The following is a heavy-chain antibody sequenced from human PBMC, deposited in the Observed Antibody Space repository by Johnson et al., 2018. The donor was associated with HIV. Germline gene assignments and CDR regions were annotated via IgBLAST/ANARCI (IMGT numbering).Heavy chain of an antibody. V-gene: IGHV3-20*04. CDR1: GFTFSSYA. CDR3: AREGEWERRNLHAFDI. J-gene: IGHJ3*02. Sequence: VQLVESGGGLVQPGGSLRLSCAASGFTFSSYAMSWVRQAPGKGLEWVSRINSDGGSTAYADSVKGRFTISRDNAKNSLYLQMNSLRAEDTALYYCAREGEWERRNLHAFDIWGQGTLVTVSS. CDR2: INSDGGST. D-gene: IGHD1-26*01.